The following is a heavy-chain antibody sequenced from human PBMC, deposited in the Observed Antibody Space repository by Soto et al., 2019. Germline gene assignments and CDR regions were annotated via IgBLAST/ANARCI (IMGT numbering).Heavy chain of an antibody. D-gene: IGHD4-17*01. CDR1: GYTFTNYY. J-gene: IGHJ3*01. CDR2: INPNRGGT. V-gene: IGHV1-2*02. Sequence: QVQLVQSGAEVKKPGASVKVSCEASGYTFTNYYIHWVRQARGQGLEWMGWINPNRGGTNFAQKFQGRVSMTRDTSITTASMELNRLTSDDTAVYYCARDLGYGGNSGAFDVWGQGTMITVSS. CDR3: ARDLGYGGNSGAFDV.